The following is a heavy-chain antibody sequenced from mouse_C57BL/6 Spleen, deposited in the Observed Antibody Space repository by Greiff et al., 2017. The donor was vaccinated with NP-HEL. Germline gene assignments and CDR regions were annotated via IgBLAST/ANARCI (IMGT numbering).Heavy chain of an antibody. Sequence: QVQLQQSGPELVKPGASVKISCKASGYAFSSSWMNWVKRRPGRGLEWIGRIYPGDGDTNYNGKFKGKATLTADKSSSTAYMQLSSLTSEDSAVYFCARDFMDDWGKGTSVTVSS. J-gene: IGHJ4*01. V-gene: IGHV1-82*01. CDR3: ARDFMDD. CDR2: IYPGDGDT. CDR1: GYAFSSSW.